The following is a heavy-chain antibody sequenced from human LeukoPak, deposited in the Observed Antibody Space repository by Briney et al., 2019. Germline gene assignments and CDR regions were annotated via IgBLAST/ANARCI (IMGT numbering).Heavy chain of an antibody. CDR1: GYTFTGYY. Sequence: ASVKVSCKASGYTFTGYYIHWVRQAPGQGLEWMGWINPDRGGTTYAQKLQGRVTMTTDTSTSTAYMELRSLRSDDTAVYYCARDYYDSSGPIDYWGQGTLVTVSS. D-gene: IGHD3-22*01. CDR3: ARDYYDSSGPIDY. V-gene: IGHV1-2*02. CDR2: INPDRGGT. J-gene: IGHJ4*02.